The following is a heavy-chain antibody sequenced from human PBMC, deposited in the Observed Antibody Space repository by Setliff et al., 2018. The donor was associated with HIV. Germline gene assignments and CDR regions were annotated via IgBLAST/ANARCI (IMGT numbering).Heavy chain of an antibody. CDR2: VSHTGST. Sequence: SETLSLTCAVYGGSLSGYYWRWIRQPPGKGLEWIGDVSHTGSTNYNPSLKSRITISADTPKNQFSLKLSSVTAADTAVYFCARDPYCSGDGCFRYYQHWGRGTLVTVSS. CDR1: GGSLSGYY. V-gene: IGHV4-34*01. J-gene: IGHJ1*01. D-gene: IGHD2-15*01. CDR3: ARDPYCSGDGCFRYYQH.